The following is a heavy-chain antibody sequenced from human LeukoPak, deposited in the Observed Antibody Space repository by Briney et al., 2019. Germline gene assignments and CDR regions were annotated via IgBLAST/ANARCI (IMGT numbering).Heavy chain of an antibody. Sequence: GGSLRLSCAASGFTFSSYWMHWVRQAPGKGLVWVSRINSDGSSTTYADSVKGRFTISRDNAKNTLYLQMNSLRAEDTAVYYCARVSYYYDSSGYRAAYYFDYWGQGTLVTVSS. D-gene: IGHD3-22*01. J-gene: IGHJ4*02. CDR1: GFTFSSYW. V-gene: IGHV3-74*01. CDR2: INSDGSST. CDR3: ARVSYYYDSSGYRAAYYFDY.